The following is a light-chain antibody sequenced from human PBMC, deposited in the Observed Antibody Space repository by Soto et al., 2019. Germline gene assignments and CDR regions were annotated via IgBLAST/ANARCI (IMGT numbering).Light chain of an antibody. CDR2: GAS. V-gene: IGKV3-20*01. CDR1: QSVSSSY. J-gene: IGKJ4*01. CDR3: QQYGSSPPLT. Sequence: EIVLTQSPGTLSLSPGERATLSCRASQSVSSSYLAWYQQKPGQAPRLLIYGASSTATGIPDRFSGSGSGTDFTITISRREQEDFAVYYCQQYGSSPPLTFGGGTKVEIK.